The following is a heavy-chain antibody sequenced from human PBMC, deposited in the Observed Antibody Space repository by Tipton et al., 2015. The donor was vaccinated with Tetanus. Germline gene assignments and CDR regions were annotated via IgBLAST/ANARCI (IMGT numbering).Heavy chain of an antibody. D-gene: IGHD2-21*02. CDR1: GFTFSSYA. V-gene: IGHV3-23*01. CDR2: ISGSGGST. CDR3: AKDGRGIVVVTASRLS. Sequence: SLRLSCAASGFTFSSYAMSWVRQAPGKGLEWVSAISGSGGSTYYADSVKGRFTISRDNSKNTLYLQMNSLRAEDTAVYYCAKDGRGIVVVTASRLSWGQGTLVTVSS. J-gene: IGHJ4*02.